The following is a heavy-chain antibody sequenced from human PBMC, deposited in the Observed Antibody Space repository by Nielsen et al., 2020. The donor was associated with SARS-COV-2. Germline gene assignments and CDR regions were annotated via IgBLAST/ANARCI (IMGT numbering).Heavy chain of an antibody. CDR1: GFTFSDYY. CDR2: ISTSSSYI. J-gene: IGHJ6*02. D-gene: IGHD4-17*01. V-gene: IGHV3-11*06. CDR3: AREQYYGDYDPHYYYYGMDV. Sequence: GESLKISCAASGFTFSDYYMSWIRQAPGKGLEWVSYISTSSSYIYHAGSVKGRFTISRDNAKNSLYLQMNSLRAEDTAVYYCAREQYYGDYDPHYYYYGMDVWGQGTTVTVSS.